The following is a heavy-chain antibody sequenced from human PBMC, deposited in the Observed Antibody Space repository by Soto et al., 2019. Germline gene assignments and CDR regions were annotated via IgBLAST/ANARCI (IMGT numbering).Heavy chain of an antibody. CDR2: IYYSGST. CDR1: GGSISSGGYY. Sequence: QVQLQESGPGLVKPSQTLSLTCTVSGGSISSGGYYWSWIRQHPGKGLEWIGYIYYSGSTYYNPSLKSRVTISVDTSKNQFSLKLSSVTAADTAVYYCARAKGYYYDSSGPREAFDYWGQGTLVTVSS. D-gene: IGHD3-22*01. CDR3: ARAKGYYYDSSGPREAFDY. V-gene: IGHV4-31*03. J-gene: IGHJ4*02.